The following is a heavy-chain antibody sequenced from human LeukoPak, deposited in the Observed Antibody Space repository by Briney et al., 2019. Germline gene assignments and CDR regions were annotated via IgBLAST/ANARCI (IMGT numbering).Heavy chain of an antibody. D-gene: IGHD4-11*01. CDR3: ARDYSSYNLFDP. J-gene: IGHJ5*02. V-gene: IGHV1-8*03. CDR2: MNPNSGNT. CDR1: GYTFTSYD. Sequence: ASVKVSCKASGYTFTSYDINWVRQAPGQGLEWMGRMNPNSGNTGYAQKFQGRVTITRNTSISTAYMELSSLRSEDTAVYFCARDYSSYNLFDPWGQGTLVTVSS.